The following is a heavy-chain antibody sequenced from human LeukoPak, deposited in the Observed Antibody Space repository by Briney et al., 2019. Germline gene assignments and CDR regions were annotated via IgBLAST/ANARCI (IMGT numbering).Heavy chain of an antibody. CDR1: GLTFWSYP. J-gene: IGHJ4*02. Sequence: GGSLRLSCLGSGLTFWSYPMSWVRQAPGQGLEWVSGISASGANVYFADSVKGRFSISRDNSKNTLYLQINNLRAEDTAVYYCATVVAVAVDYWGQGTLVTVSS. CDR3: ATVVAVAVDY. D-gene: IGHD2-15*01. V-gene: IGHV3-23*01. CDR2: ISASGANV.